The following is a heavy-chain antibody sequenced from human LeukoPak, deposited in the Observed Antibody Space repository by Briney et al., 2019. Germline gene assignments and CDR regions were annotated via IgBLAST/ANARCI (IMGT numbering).Heavy chain of an antibody. CDR3: ARGPRWCGSGRFYYYGMDV. D-gene: IGHD3-10*01. Sequence: SETLSLTCTVSSGSITTYYWNWIRQSPGKRPEWIGYVFHTGITEYNPSLESRVTMSMDTSKRQFSLSLTSVTTADTARYYCARGPRWCGSGRFYYYGMDVWGNGTTVTVSS. CDR1: SGSITTYY. CDR2: VFHTGIT. V-gene: IGHV4-59*01. J-gene: IGHJ6*04.